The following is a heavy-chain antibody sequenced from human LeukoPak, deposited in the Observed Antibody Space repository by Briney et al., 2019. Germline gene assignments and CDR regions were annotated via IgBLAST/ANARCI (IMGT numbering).Heavy chain of an antibody. CDR3: ARPLFSSGWGILDY. J-gene: IGHJ4*02. V-gene: IGHV7-4-1*02. CDR1: GYTFTSYA. CDR2: INTNTGNP. D-gene: IGHD6-19*01. Sequence: ASVKVSCKASGYTFTSYAMNWVRQAPGQGLEWMGWINTNTGNPTYAQGFTGRFAFSLDTSVSTAYLQISSLKAEDTAVYYCARPLFSSGWGILDYWGQGTLVTVSS.